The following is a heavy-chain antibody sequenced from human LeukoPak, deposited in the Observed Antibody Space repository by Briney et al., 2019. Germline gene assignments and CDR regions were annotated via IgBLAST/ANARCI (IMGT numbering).Heavy chain of an antibody. Sequence: GASVKVSCKASGYTFTGYHMHWVRQAPGQGLEWMGWINPNSGGTNYAQKFQGRVTMTRDTSISTAYMELSRLRSDDTAVYYCARDTLNYDIVVVPAAPEAFDYWGQGTLVTVSS. V-gene: IGHV1-2*02. J-gene: IGHJ4*02. CDR1: GYTFTGYH. D-gene: IGHD2-2*01. CDR2: INPNSGGT. CDR3: ARDTLNYDIVVVPAAPEAFDY.